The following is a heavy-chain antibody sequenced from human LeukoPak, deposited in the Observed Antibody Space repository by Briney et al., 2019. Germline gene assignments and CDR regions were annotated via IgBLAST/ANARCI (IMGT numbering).Heavy chain of an antibody. Sequence: PSQTLSLTCTVSGGSISSGGYYWSWIRQPPGKGLEWIGEINHSGSTNYNPSLKSRVTISVDTSKNQFSLKLSSVTAADTAVYYCARGGSAIFGVVRFNWFDPWGQGTLVTVSS. CDR2: INHSGST. J-gene: IGHJ5*02. D-gene: IGHD3-3*01. CDR3: ARGGSAIFGVVRFNWFDP. CDR1: GGSISSGGYY. V-gene: IGHV4-30-2*01.